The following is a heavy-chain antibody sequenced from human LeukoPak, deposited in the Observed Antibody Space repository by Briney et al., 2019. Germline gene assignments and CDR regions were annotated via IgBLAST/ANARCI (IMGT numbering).Heavy chain of an antibody. CDR3: ARDSGTGDFDY. D-gene: IGHD3-10*01. CDR1: GGSISSGDYY. Sequence: SETLSLTCTVSGGSISSGDYYWSWIHQPPGKGLEWIGYIYYSGSTYYNPSLKSRVTISVDTSKNQFSLKLSSVTAADTTVYYCARDSGTGDFDYWGQGTLVTVSS. CDR2: IYYSGST. V-gene: IGHV4-30-4*08. J-gene: IGHJ4*02.